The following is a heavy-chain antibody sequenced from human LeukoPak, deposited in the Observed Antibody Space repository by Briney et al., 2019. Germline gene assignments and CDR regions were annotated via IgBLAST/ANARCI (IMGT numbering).Heavy chain of an antibody. CDR2: ISYSAST. CDR1: GGSISSRSYY. V-gene: IGHV4-39*01. D-gene: IGHD6-19*01. J-gene: IGHJ5*02. CDR3: ARQRWLVHNWFDP. Sequence: SETLSLTCSVSGGSISSRSYYWGWIRHPPGKGLEWIGSISYSASTYYNPSLKSRVTISVDTSKNQFSLKLSSVIAADTALYYCARQRWLVHNWFDPWGQGTLVTVSS.